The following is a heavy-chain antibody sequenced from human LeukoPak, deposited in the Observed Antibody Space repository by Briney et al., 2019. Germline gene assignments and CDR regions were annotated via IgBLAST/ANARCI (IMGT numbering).Heavy chain of an antibody. D-gene: IGHD2-15*01. CDR3: ARALLYCSGGNCYPTRFDY. CDR2: ITSSSTSI. J-gene: IGHJ4*02. CDR1: GFSFSSYS. Sequence: GGSLRLSCAASGFSFSSYSMNLVRQAPGKGLEWVSYITSSSTSIYYADSVKGRFTISRDNAKNSLYLQMNSLRAEDTAVYYCARALLYCSGGNCYPTRFDYWGQGTLVTVSS. V-gene: IGHV3-48*01.